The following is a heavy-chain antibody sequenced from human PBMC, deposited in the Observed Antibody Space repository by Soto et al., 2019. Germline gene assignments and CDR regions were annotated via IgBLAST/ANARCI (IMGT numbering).Heavy chain of an antibody. CDR2: SNPNTGGT. CDR3: ARDSGEGPAFYYMDV. CDR1: GYTFTGYY. J-gene: IGHJ6*03. V-gene: IGHV1-2*02. D-gene: IGHD6-25*01. Sequence: AAVKVSCKPSGYTFTGYYVHWVRQAPGQGLEWMGWSNPNTGGTNSAQRFQGRVTMTRDTSISTAYMELSSLTSDDTAIYYCARDSGEGPAFYYMDVWCKGTTVTVSS.